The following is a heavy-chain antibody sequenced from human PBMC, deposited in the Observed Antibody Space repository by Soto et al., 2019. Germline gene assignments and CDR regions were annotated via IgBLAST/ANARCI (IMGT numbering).Heavy chain of an antibody. CDR2: INHSGST. D-gene: IGHD3-10*01. CDR1: GGSFSGYY. V-gene: IGHV4-34*01. CDR3: ARGGSGARFGSGSYYNHYSYYYYGMDV. J-gene: IGHJ6*02. Sequence: SETLSLTCAVYGGSFSGYYWSWIRQPPGKGLEWIGEINHSGSTNYNPSLKSRVTISVDTSKNQFSLKLSSVTAADTAVYYCARGGSGARFGSGSYYNHYSYYYYGMDVWGQGTTVTVSS.